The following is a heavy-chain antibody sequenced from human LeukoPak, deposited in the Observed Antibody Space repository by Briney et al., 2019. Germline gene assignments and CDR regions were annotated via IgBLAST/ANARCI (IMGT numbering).Heavy chain of an antibody. Sequence: ASVKVSCKASGYTFTSYSISWVRQAPGQGLEWMGWISAYNGNTNYAQKLQGRVTMTTDTSTSTAYMELRSLRSDDTAVYYCATFTYYYDSSGYYSYYFDYWGQGTLVTVSS. CDR1: GYTFTSYS. J-gene: IGHJ4*02. CDR3: ATFTYYYDSSGYYSYYFDY. D-gene: IGHD3-22*01. CDR2: ISAYNGNT. V-gene: IGHV1-18*01.